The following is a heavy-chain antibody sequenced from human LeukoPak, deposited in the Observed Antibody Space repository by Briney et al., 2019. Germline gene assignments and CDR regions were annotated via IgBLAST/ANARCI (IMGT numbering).Heavy chain of an antibody. J-gene: IGHJ5*02. Sequence: GASVKVSCKSSGYVCSSYGISWVRQPPGQGLEWMGWIGAYKGNTNYAQKLQSSVTMTTDTSTSTAYMELRSLRSDDTAVYYCARVGGYSSLAYNWFDPWGQGTLVTVSS. CDR2: IGAYKGNT. CDR3: ARVGGYSSLAYNWFDP. V-gene: IGHV1-18*01. D-gene: IGHD6-19*01. CDR1: GYVCSSYG.